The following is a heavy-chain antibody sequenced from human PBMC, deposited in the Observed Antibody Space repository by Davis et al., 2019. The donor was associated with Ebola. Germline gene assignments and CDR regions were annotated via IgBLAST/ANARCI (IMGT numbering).Heavy chain of an antibody. J-gene: IGHJ6*02. CDR2: IYHSGST. D-gene: IGHD2-2*01. Sequence: SETLSLTCAVSGGSISSSNWWSWVRQPPGKGLEWIGEIYHSGSTNYNPSLKSRVTISVDKSKNQFSLKLSFVTAADTAVYYCARAGYCSSTSCYGGYYYYGMDVWGQGTTVTVSS. V-gene: IGHV4-4*02. CDR3: ARAGYCSSTSCYGGYYYYGMDV. CDR1: GGSISSSNW.